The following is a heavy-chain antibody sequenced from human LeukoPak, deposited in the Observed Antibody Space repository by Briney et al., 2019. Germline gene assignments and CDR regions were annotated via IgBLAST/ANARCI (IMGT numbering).Heavy chain of an antibody. CDR1: GYTFTGYY. V-gene: IGHV1-2*02. Sequence: ASVKVSCKSSGYTFTGYYMHWVRQAPGQGLEWMGWINPNSGGTNYAQKFQGRVTVTRDTSISTAYMELSRLRSDDTAVYYCASISSGWDSFDYWGQGTLVTVSS. CDR2: INPNSGGT. D-gene: IGHD6-19*01. J-gene: IGHJ4*02. CDR3: ASISSGWDSFDY.